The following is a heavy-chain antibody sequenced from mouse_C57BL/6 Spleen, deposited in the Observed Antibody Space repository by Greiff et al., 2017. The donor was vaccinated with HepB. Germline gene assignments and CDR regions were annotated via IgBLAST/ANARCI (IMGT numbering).Heavy chain of an antibody. Sequence: VQLQQPGAELVMPGASVKLSCKASGYTFTSYWMHWVKQRPGQGLEWIGEIDPSDSYTNYNQKFKGKSTLTVDKSPSTAYMQLSSLTSEDSAVYYCARKGAGTRAMDYWGQGTSVTVSS. CDR3: ARKGAGTRAMDY. CDR1: GYTFTSYW. J-gene: IGHJ4*01. CDR2: IDPSDSYT. D-gene: IGHD4-1*01. V-gene: IGHV1-69*01.